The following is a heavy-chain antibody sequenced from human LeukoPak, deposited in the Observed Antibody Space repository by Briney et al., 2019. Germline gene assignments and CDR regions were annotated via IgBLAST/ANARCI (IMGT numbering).Heavy chain of an antibody. V-gene: IGHV1-2*02. J-gene: IGHJ5*02. Sequence: ASVKVSCKASGYTFTGYYIHWVRQAPGQGFEWMGWINPNTGDTNFAQQFQGRVTMTRDTSISAAYMELSSLRSDDTAVYYCARHVASSVWFDPWGQGTLVTVS. CDR2: INPNTGDT. D-gene: IGHD2-21*01. CDR3: ARHVASSVWFDP. CDR1: GYTFTGYY.